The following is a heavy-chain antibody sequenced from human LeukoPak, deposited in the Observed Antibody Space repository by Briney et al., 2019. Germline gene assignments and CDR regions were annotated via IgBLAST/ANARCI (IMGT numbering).Heavy chain of an antibody. V-gene: IGHV3-15*01. CDR2: IKSKSDGETT. CDR3: TTLLWVGEQRHDY. CDR1: GFTFTNAW. D-gene: IGHD3-10*01. Sequence: GGSLRLSCAASGFTFTNAWMRWVRQAPGKGLEWVGGIKSKSDGETTDSAAPVKGRFTISRDDSKRSVFLEMNSLKTEDTVVYHCTTLLWVGEQRHDYWGQRTLVTVSS. J-gene: IGHJ4*02.